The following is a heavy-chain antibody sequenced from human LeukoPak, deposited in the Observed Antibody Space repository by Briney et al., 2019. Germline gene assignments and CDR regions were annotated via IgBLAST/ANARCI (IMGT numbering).Heavy chain of an antibody. CDR1: GYTFTDSY. J-gene: IGHJ6*03. Sequence: ASVKVSCKASGYTFTDSYIHWVRQAPGQGLEWMGWINPNTAGTNYAQKFLGGVTLTWDTSISTAYMELNRLTSDDTAVYYCATSAGDYRAGHYYYMGVWGKGTSVTVSS. D-gene: IGHD4-11*01. V-gene: IGHV1-2*02. CDR2: INPNTAGT. CDR3: ATSAGDYRAGHYYYMGV.